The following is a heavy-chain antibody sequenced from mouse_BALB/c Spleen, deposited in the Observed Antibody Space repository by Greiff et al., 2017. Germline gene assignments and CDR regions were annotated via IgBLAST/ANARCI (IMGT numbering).Heavy chain of an antibody. CDR1: GYSITSDYA. CDR2: ISYSGST. CDR3: ARSGYRYDDGRAMDY. V-gene: IGHV3-2*02. Sequence: DVHLVESGPGLVKPSQSLSLTCTVTGYSITSDYAWNWIRQFPGNKLEWMGYISYSGSTSYNPSLKSRISITRDTSKNQFFLQLNSVTTEDTATYYCARSGYRYDDGRAMDYWGQGTSVTVSS. J-gene: IGHJ4*01. D-gene: IGHD2-14*01.